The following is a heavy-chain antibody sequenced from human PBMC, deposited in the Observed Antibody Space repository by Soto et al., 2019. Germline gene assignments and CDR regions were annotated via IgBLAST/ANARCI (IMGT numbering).Heavy chain of an antibody. CDR2: IFSSGST. CDR3: ARGPFIAAPFDS. CDR1: GDSIGNDGYY. Sequence: QVQLQESGPGLVKPSQTLSLTCTVSGDSIGNDGYYLNWIRQHPGKGLEWIGYIFSSGSTYYNPSLKSRVTLSVDTSMNQFSLKLSSVTAADTAIYYCARGPFIAAPFDSWGQGTLVTVSS. D-gene: IGHD6-6*01. V-gene: IGHV4-31*03. J-gene: IGHJ4*02.